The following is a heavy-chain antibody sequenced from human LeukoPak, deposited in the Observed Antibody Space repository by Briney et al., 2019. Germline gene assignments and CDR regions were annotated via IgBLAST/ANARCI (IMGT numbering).Heavy chain of an antibody. Sequence: PSETLSLTCTVSGGSISSGDYYWSWIRQPPGKGLEWIGYIYYSGSAYYNPSLKSRVTISVDTSKNQFSLKLSSVTAADTAVYYCAREWLLESIDYWGQGTLVTVSS. D-gene: IGHD3-22*01. V-gene: IGHV4-30-4*08. CDR1: GGSISSGDYY. J-gene: IGHJ4*02. CDR2: IYYSGSA. CDR3: AREWLLESIDY.